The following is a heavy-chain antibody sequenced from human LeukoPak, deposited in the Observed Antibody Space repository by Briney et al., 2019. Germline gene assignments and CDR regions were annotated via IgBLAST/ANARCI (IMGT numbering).Heavy chain of an antibody. CDR1: GFPFSSYA. D-gene: IGHD2-15*01. CDR3: ATSIVVVVADDYGMDV. CDR2: IIGSGGST. Sequence: GALSPSFAASGFPFSSYAMSWGRPAPGKGVGWVSAIIGSGGSTYYSDSVKGRFTISRDNSKNTLYLQMNSLRAEDTAVYYCATSIVVVVADDYGMDVWGQGTTVTVSS. J-gene: IGHJ6*02. V-gene: IGHV3-23*01.